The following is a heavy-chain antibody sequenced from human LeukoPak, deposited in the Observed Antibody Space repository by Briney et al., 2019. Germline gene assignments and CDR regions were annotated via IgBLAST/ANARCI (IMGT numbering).Heavy chain of an antibody. Sequence: PSETLSLTCTVSGGSISSSSYYWGWIRQPPGKGLEWIGSIYCSGSTYYNPSLKSRVTISVDTSKNQYSLKLSSVTAADTAVYYCAVNYYDSSGYYFDYWGQGTLVTVSS. CDR1: GGSISSSSYY. J-gene: IGHJ4*02. V-gene: IGHV4-39*01. D-gene: IGHD3-22*01. CDR3: AVNYYDSSGYYFDY. CDR2: IYCSGST.